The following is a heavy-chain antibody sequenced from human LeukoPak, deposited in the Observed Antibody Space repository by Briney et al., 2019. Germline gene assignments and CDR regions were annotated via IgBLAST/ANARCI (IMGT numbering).Heavy chain of an antibody. D-gene: IGHD2-2*01. Sequence: GGSLRLSCAASGFTFSSYGMHWVRQAPGKGLEWVAFIRYDGSNKYYADSVKGRFTISRDNSKNTLYLQMNSLRAEDTAVYYCARRDIVVVPAASSPYYYYYGMDVWGQGTTVTVSS. CDR2: IRYDGSNK. J-gene: IGHJ6*02. CDR1: GFTFSSYG. CDR3: ARRDIVVVPAASSPYYYYYGMDV. V-gene: IGHV3-30*02.